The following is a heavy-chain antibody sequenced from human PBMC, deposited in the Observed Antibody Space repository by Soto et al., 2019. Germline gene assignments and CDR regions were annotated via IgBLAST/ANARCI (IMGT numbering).Heavy chain of an antibody. CDR1: GDSVSSNSAA. Sequence: SQTLPITCAICGDSVSSNSAAWNWIRQSPSRGLEWLGRTYYRSKWYNDYAVSVKSRITINPDTSKNQFSLQLNSVTPEDTAVYYCARDERVTTTVTTPRGFDYWGQGTLVTVSS. J-gene: IGHJ4*02. CDR2: TYYRSKWYN. CDR3: ARDERVTTTVTTPRGFDY. V-gene: IGHV6-1*01. D-gene: IGHD4-17*01.